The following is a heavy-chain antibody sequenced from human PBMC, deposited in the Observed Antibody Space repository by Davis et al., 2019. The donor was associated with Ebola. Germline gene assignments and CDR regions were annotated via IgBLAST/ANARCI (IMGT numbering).Heavy chain of an antibody. D-gene: IGHD1-7*01. CDR2: IWYDGSVK. J-gene: IGHJ3*02. V-gene: IGHV3-33*01. Sequence: GESLKISCAASGFTFRNSPMHWVRQAPGKGLEWVGLIWYDGSVKYYVDSVKGRFTISRDNSKDSLYLQMTSLRVEDTAVYYCATPFSNSDGALDIWGQGSLVTVSS. CDR3: ATPFSNSDGALDI. CDR1: GFTFRNSP.